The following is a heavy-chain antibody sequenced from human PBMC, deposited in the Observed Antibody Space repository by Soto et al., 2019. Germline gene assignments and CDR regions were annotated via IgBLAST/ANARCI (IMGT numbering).Heavy chain of an antibody. V-gene: IGHV3-7*03. CDR3: ARDPHSSGWTFDY. CDR1: GFTFSNYW. CDR2: INQDGSEK. J-gene: IGHJ4*02. D-gene: IGHD6-19*01. Sequence: GGSLRLSCAASGFTFSNYWMSWVRQAPGKGLEWVANINQDGSEKYYVDSVKGRFTISRDNAKNSLYLQMNSLRAEDTAVYYCARDPHSSGWTFDYWGRGTLVTVSS.